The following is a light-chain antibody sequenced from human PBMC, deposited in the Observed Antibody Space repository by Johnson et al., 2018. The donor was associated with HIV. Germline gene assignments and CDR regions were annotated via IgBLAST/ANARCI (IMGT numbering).Light chain of an antibody. Sequence: QSVLTQPPSVSAAPGQKVTISCYGSSSNIGNNYVSWYQQLPGTAPKLLIYDNNKRPSGIPDRFSGSKSGTSATLGITGLQTGDEADYYCGTWDSSLSAGYGFGTGTKVTVL. V-gene: IGLV1-51*01. CDR3: GTWDSSLSAGYG. J-gene: IGLJ1*01. CDR2: DNN. CDR1: SSNIGNNY.